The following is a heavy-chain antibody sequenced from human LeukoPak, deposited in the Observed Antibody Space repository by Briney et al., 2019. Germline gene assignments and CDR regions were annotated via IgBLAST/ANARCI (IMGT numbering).Heavy chain of an antibody. CDR2: IGDSGGST. D-gene: IGHD3-10*01. CDR3: AKVPYSDYGAGRPPFMDV. Sequence: PGGSLRLSCAASGFTFSSYAMSWVRQAPGKGLEWVSTIGDSGGSTYYADSVKGRFTISGDNSKNTLYLQMNSLRDEDTALYYCAKVPYSDYGAGRPPFMDVWGQGTTVAISS. J-gene: IGHJ6*02. CDR1: GFTFSSYA. V-gene: IGHV3-23*01.